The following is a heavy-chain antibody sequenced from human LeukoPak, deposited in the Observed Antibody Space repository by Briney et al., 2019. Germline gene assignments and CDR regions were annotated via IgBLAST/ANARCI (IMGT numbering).Heavy chain of an antibody. CDR1: GFTFDDYA. CDR2: ISWNSGSI. V-gene: IGHV3-9*01. Sequence: PGGSLRLSCAASGFTFDDYAMHWVRQAPGKGLEWVSGISWNSGSIGYADSVKGRFTISRDNAKNSLYLQMNSLRAEDTALYYCARSTGHDYWGQGTLVTVSS. D-gene: IGHD2-2*01. J-gene: IGHJ4*02. CDR3: ARSTGHDY.